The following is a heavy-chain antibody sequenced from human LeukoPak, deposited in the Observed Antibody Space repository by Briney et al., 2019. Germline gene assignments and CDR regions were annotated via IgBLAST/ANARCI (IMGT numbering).Heavy chain of an antibody. V-gene: IGHV4-39*01. CDR3: ACKPRRWVQSPFDS. Sequence: PSETLSLTCTVSGGSISSSTYHWGWIRQPPGKGLEWIGSIYYSGNTYYNPSLRSRVTISVDTSKNQFSLKLSSVTAADTAVYYCACKPRRWVQSPFDSWGQGTLITVSS. CDR1: GGSISSSTYH. CDR2: IYYSGNT. D-gene: IGHD5-24*01. J-gene: IGHJ4*02.